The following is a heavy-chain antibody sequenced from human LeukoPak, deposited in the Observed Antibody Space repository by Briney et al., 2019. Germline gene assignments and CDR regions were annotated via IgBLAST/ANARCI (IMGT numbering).Heavy chain of an antibody. D-gene: IGHD6-13*01. V-gene: IGHV1-3*01. J-gene: IGHJ5*02. CDR1: GYTFTSYA. Sequence: ASVKVSCKASGYTFTSYAVHWVRQAPGQRPEWMGWIDAGSGNTGCSQEFQGRVTITRDTSASTAYMELSSLRSEDTAVYYCATLEGIAAAGPDHWGQGPLVTVSS. CDR3: ATLEGIAAAGPDH. CDR2: IDAGSGNT.